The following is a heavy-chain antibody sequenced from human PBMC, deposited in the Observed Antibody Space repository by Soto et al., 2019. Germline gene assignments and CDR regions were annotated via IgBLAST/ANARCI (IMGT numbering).Heavy chain of an antibody. J-gene: IGHJ4*02. Sequence: GGSLRLSCASSGFSFSSYAMSWVRQAPGKGLEWVSGIGASGGSTYYTDSVKGRFTIARDSSKNTVYLQMNILRAEDTAVYFCAKDLGFSAPTAFDYWGLGTQVTVSS. CDR3: AKDLGFSAPTAFDY. CDR1: GFSFSSYA. D-gene: IGHD3-10*01. V-gene: IGHV3-23*01. CDR2: IGASGGST.